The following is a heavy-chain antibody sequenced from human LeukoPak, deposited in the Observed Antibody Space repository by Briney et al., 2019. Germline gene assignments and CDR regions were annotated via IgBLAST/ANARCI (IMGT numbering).Heavy chain of an antibody. CDR1: GYTFGSYG. J-gene: IGHJ4*02. CDR2: ISDYNGNT. CDR3: ARDFDDSSQGYYFDF. D-gene: IGHD3-22*01. Sequence: ASVKVSCKASGYTFGSYGISWVRQAPGQGLEWMGWISDYNGNTNYAQKFQGRVTMTTDTSTSSAYMELRSLRSDDTAVYYCARDFDDSSQGYYFDFWGQGTLVTVSS. V-gene: IGHV1-18*01.